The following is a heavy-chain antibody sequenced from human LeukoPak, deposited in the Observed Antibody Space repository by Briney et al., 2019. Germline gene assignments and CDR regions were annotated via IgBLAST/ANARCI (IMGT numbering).Heavy chain of an antibody. J-gene: IGHJ4*02. V-gene: IGHV4-34*01. CDR1: GGSFSGYY. CDR3: ARGVSPDY. Sequence: SETLSLTCAVYGGSFSGYYWSWIRQPPGKGLEWIGEINHSGSTNYNPSLKSRVTISVDTCKNQFSLKLSSVTAADTAVYYCARGVSPDYWGPGTLVTVSS. CDR2: INHSGST.